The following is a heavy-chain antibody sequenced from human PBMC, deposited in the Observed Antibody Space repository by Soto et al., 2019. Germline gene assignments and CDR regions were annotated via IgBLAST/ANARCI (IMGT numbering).Heavy chain of an antibody. CDR1: GGSISSGGYS. Sequence: PSETLSLTCAVSGGSISSGGYSWSWIRQPPGKGLEWIGYIYHSGSTYYNPSLKSRVTIPVDTSKNQFSLKLSSVTAADTAVYYCARHEISGYSSWGQGTLVTVSS. CDR3: ARHEISGYSS. D-gene: IGHD3-22*01. V-gene: IGHV4-30-2*01. J-gene: IGHJ5*02. CDR2: IYHSGST.